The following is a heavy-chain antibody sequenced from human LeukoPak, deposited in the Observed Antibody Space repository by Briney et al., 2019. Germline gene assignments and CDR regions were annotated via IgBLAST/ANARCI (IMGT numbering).Heavy chain of an antibody. J-gene: IGHJ4*02. CDR2: INSDGSST. CDR1: GFTFSIFW. Sequence: PGGSLRLSCAASGFTFSIFWMHWVRRAPGKGPVWVSRINSDGSSTDYADSVKGRFTISRDNAKNSLYLQMNSLRAEDTAVYYCARQRITRFEFGDDYWGQGTLVTVSS. V-gene: IGHV3-74*01. D-gene: IGHD3-9*01. CDR3: ARQRITRFEFGDDY.